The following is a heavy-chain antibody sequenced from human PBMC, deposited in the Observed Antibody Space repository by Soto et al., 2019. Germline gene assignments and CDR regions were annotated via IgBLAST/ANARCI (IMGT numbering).Heavy chain of an antibody. CDR2: ISYDGSNK. CDR1: GFTFSSYA. J-gene: IGHJ4*02. V-gene: IGHV3-30-3*01. CDR3: ARASIAAAGPYYFDY. D-gene: IGHD6-13*01. Sequence: GGSLRLSCAASGFTFSSYAMHWVRQAPGKGLEWVAVISYDGSNKYYADSVKGRFTISRDNSKNTLYLQMNSLRAEDTAVYYCARASIAAAGPYYFDYWGQGTLVTVSS.